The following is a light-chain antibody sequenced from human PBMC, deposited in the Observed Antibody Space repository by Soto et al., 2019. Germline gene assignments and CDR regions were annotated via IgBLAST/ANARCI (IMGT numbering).Light chain of an antibody. Sequence: QSALTQPASVSGSPGQSITISCTGTSSDVGGYNYVSWYQQHPGKAPKLMIYEVSNRPSGVSNRFSGSKSGNTASLTISGLRTEDEAEYYCSSYTSNNSFYVFGTGTQLTVL. CDR3: SSYTSNNSFYV. CDR1: SSDVGGYNY. J-gene: IGLJ1*01. CDR2: EVS. V-gene: IGLV2-14*01.